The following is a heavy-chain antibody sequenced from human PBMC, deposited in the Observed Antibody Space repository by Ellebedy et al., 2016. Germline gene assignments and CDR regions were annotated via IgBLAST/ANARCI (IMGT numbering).Heavy chain of an antibody. CDR1: GFTFSISG. D-gene: IGHD2-21*02. J-gene: IGHJ6*02. CDR3: ARELVVTAIHYYYYGMDV. CDR2: ISSSSSTI. Sequence: GESLKISXAASGFTFSISGMTWVRQAPGKGLEWVSYISSSSSTIYYADSVKGRFTISRDNAKNSLYLQMNSLRDEDTAVYYCARELVVTAIHYYYYGMDVWGQGTTVTVSS. V-gene: IGHV3-48*02.